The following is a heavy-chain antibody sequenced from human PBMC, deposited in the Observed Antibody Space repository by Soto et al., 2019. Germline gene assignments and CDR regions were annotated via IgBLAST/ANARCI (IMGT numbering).Heavy chain of an antibody. CDR1: DDFISSYY. CDR3: ARADYEILTGSYAMDV. J-gene: IGHJ6*02. Sequence: SETPSLTCTVSDDFISSYYWNWIRQPAGKGLEWIGRVSTNGATNYNPSLESRVTMSADTSKNQFSLKLTSVTAADTAVYFCARADYEILTGSYAMDVWGQGTTVTVSS. V-gene: IGHV4-4*07. CDR2: VSTNGAT. D-gene: IGHD3-9*01.